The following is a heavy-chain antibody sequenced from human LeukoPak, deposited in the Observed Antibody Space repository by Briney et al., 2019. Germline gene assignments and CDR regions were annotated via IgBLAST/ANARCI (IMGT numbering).Heavy chain of an antibody. CDR1: GGSTNSYY. CDR3: VRNAAFGQ. Sequence: PSETLSLTCTVSGGSTNSYYWNWIRQPPGKGLEWIGYISYSGTTNYNPSLKTRVSMSVDTSKNQFSLKLSSVTAADTAMYYCVRNAAFGQWGQGILVTVSS. CDR2: ISYSGTT. J-gene: IGHJ4*02. V-gene: IGHV4-59*01. D-gene: IGHD3-3*02.